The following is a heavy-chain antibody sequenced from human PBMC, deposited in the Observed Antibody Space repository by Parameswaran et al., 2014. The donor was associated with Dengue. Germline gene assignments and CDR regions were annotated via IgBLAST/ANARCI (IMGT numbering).Heavy chain of an antibody. J-gene: IGHJ4*02. V-gene: IGHV4-31*02. CDR3: ARARDYDSCFDY. Sequence: WIRQPPGKGLEWIGYIYYTGSTYNNPSLKSRVTISVDTSKKQFTLKLSSVTAADTAVYYCARARDYDSCFDYWGQGTLVTVSS. CDR2: IYYTGST. D-gene: IGHD3-22*01.